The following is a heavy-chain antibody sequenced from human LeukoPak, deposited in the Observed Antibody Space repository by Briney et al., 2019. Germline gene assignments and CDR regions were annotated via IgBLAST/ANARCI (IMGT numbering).Heavy chain of an antibody. V-gene: IGHV3-48*03. CDR2: ISSSGGTI. J-gene: IGHJ4*02. CDR1: GFTFSSYE. D-gene: IGHD2-15*01. Sequence: PGGSLRLSCAASGFTFSSYEMNWVRQAPGKGLEWVSYISSSGGTIYYTDSVKGRFTISRDNAKNSLYLQMNSLRAEDTAVYYCTRVHGGYPFDSWGQGTLVTVSS. CDR3: TRVHGGYPFDS.